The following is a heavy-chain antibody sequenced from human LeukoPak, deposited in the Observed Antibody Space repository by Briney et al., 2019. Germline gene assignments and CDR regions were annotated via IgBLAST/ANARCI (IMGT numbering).Heavy chain of an antibody. CDR1: GFTFSDYS. D-gene: IGHD6-19*01. CDR3: ARVKRYSSGLGDY. J-gene: IGHJ4*02. CDR2: VSGSGTI. V-gene: IGHV3-48*01. Sequence: GGSLRLSCAASGFTFSDYSMNWVRQAPGKGLEWISYVSGSGTIYYADSVKGRFTISRDNAQRLVYLQMNSLRAEDTAVYYCARVKRYSSGLGDYWGQGTLVTVSS.